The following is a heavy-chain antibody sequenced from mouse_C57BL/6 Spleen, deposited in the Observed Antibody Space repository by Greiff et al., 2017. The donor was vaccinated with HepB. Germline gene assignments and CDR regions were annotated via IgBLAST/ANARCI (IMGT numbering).Heavy chain of an antibody. Sequence: QVQLKQSGAELVRPGASVTLSCKASGYTFTDYEMHWVKQTPVHGLEWIGAIDPETGGTAYNQKFKGKAILTADKSSSTAYMELRSLTSEDSAVYYCTRDTTEGYAMDYWGQGTSVTVSS. CDR3: TRDTTEGYAMDY. CDR1: GYTFTDYE. V-gene: IGHV1-15*01. CDR2: IDPETGGT. D-gene: IGHD1-1*01. J-gene: IGHJ4*01.